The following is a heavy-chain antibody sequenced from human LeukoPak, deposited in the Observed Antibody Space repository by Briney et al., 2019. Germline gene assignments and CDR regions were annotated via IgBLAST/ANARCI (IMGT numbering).Heavy chain of an antibody. J-gene: IGHJ4*02. CDR3: VSFYETY. CDR1: GFTFDDYA. D-gene: IGHD2/OR15-2a*01. CDR2: ISWNSDSI. Sequence: GGSLRLSCAASGFTFDDYAMHWARQAPGKGLEWVSGISWNSDSIDYADSVKGRFTISKDNAKNTVYLQMNSLRAEDTAVYYCVSFYETYWGRGTLVTVSS. V-gene: IGHV3-9*01.